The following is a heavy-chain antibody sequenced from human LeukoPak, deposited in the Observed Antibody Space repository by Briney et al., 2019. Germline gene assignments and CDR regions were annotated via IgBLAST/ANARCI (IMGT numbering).Heavy chain of an antibody. CDR1: GFTFSSYA. J-gene: IGHJ4*02. CDR3: ARARAGSSSWGDY. CDR2: ISYDGSNK. V-gene: IGHV3-30-3*01. D-gene: IGHD6-13*01. Sequence: PGRSLRLSCAASGFTFSSYAMHWVRQAPGKGLEWVAVISYDGSNKYYADSVKGRFTISRDNSKNTLYLQMNSLRAEDTAVYYCARARAGSSSWGDYWGQGTLVTVSS.